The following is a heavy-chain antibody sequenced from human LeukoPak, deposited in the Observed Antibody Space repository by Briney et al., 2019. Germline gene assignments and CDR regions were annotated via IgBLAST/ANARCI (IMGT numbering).Heavy chain of an antibody. J-gene: IGHJ5*02. D-gene: IGHD6-19*01. V-gene: IGHV1-18*01. CDR3: AREGPGIAVAGTDWFDP. CDR2: ISAYNGNT. CDR1: GYTFTSYG. Sequence: ASVKVSCKASGYTFTSYGISWVRQAPGQGLEWVGWISAYNGNTNYAQKLQGRVTMTTDTSTSTAYMELRSLRSDDTAVYYCAREGPGIAVAGTDWFDPWGQGTLVTVSS.